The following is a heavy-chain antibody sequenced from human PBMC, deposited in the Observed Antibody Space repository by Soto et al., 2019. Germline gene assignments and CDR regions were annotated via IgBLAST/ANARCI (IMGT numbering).Heavy chain of an antibody. J-gene: IGHJ3*02. CDR2: IYYSGST. D-gene: IGHD6-6*01. CDR1: GGSISSSSYY. V-gene: IGHV4-39*01. Sequence: SETLSLTCTVSGGSISSSSYYWGCIRQPPGKGLEWIGSIYYSGSTYYNPSLKSRITISVDTSKNQFSLKLSSVTAADTAVYYCARHSSLEYSSSSGRFAFAIWGQGTMVPVSS. CDR3: ARHSSLEYSSSSGRFAFAI.